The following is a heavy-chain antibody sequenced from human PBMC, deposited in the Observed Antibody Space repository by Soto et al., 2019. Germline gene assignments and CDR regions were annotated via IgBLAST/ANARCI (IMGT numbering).Heavy chain of an antibody. CDR3: VRAVGYCSGGSCHGLDY. CDR2: IYHSGAT. D-gene: IGHD2-15*01. J-gene: IGHJ4*02. CDR1: GGSISSSNW. V-gene: IGHV4-4*02. Sequence: QVQLQESGPGLVRPSGTLALTCAVSGGSISSSNWWNWVRQPPGKGLEWIGEIYHSGATNYNPSLNRRVNISVDKSKNQFSLQLTSVTAAETAVYYCVRAVGYCSGGSCHGLDYWGQGTLVTVSS.